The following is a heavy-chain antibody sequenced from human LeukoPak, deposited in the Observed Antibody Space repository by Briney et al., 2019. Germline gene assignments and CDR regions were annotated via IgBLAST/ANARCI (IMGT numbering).Heavy chain of an antibody. CDR1: GFTFSSYW. J-gene: IGHJ4*02. D-gene: IGHD3-10*01. V-gene: IGHV3-48*04. CDR2: ISSSGSTI. CDR3: ARGPMVRGVFIRRSKSGYFDY. Sequence: GGSLRLSCAASGFTFSSYWMSWVRQAPGKGLEWVSYISSSGSTIYYADSVKGRFTISRDNAKNSLYLQMNSLRAEDTAVYYCARGPMVRGVFIRRSKSGYFDYWGQGTLVTVSS.